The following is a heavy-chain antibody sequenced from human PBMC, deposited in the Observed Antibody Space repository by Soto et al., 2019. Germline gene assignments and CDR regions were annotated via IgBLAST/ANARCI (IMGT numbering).Heavy chain of an antibody. Sequence: QVHLQESGPGLVKPSGTLSLICDVSGGSISSGKWWSWVRQPPGKGLEWIGEIYHGGSASYNPSFRSRAVISVDKSKNQLYLNLNSVTAADTAVYFCANNDGWNFDSWGQGFLVTVSS. CDR3: ANNDGWNFDS. CDR2: IYHGGSA. V-gene: IGHV4-4*02. CDR1: GGSISSGKW. D-gene: IGHD6-19*01. J-gene: IGHJ4*02.